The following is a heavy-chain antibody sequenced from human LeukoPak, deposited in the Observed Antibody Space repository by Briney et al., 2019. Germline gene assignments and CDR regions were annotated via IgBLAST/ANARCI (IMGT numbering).Heavy chain of an antibody. CDR2: ISSSSSYI. Sequence: GGSLRLSCAASGFTFSIYSMNWVRQAPGKGLEWVSSISSSSSYIYYADSVKGRFTISRDNAKNSLYLQMNSLRAEDTAVYYCASSYCSSTSCFYWGQGTLVTVSS. J-gene: IGHJ4*02. V-gene: IGHV3-21*01. CDR1: GFTFSIYS. D-gene: IGHD2-2*01. CDR3: ASSYCSSTSCFY.